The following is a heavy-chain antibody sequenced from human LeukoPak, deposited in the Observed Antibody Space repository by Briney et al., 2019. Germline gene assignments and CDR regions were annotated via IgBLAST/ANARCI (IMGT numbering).Heavy chain of an antibody. Sequence: ASVKVSCKASGGTFSSYAISWVRQAPGQGLEWMGGIVPIFGTANYAQKFQGRVTITTDESTSTAYMELSSLRSEDTAVYYWARGYYDSSAFGPWGQGTLVTVSS. V-gene: IGHV1-69*05. CDR1: GGTFSSYA. CDR2: IVPIFGTA. J-gene: IGHJ5*02. CDR3: ARGYYDSSAFGP. D-gene: IGHD3-22*01.